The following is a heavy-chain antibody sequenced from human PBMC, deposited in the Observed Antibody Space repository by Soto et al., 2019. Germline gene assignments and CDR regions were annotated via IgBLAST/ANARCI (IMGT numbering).Heavy chain of an antibody. CDR1: GFTFDDYA. CDR3: ARTFLSLMGHMDV. CDR2: ISWNSGTI. J-gene: IGHJ6*03. Sequence: EVQLVESGGALVQPGRSLRLSCAASGFTFDDYAMHWVRQAPGKGLEWVSGISWNSGTIDYADSVKGRFTISRDNAKKSLYVQMNSLRAEDTALYYCARTFLSLMGHMDVWGKGTTVTVSS. V-gene: IGHV3-9*01. D-gene: IGHD1-7*01.